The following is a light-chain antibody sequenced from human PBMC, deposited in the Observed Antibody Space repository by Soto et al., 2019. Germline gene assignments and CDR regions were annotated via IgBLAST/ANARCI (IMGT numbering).Light chain of an antibody. CDR2: GAS. J-gene: IGKJ5*01. V-gene: IGKV1-39*01. Sequence: DIDMTQPLSSLYSCVEDRLTLTPRASQSISRHLNWYQQKPGRAPRLLIYGASNLQSGVPSRFSGSGSGTDFTLTISSLLPEDFATYYCQQGYSSPVTFGQGTRLEIK. CDR1: QSISRH. CDR3: QQGYSSPVT.